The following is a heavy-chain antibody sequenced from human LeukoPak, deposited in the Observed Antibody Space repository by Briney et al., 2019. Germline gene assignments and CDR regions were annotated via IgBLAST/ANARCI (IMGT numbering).Heavy chain of an antibody. CDR3: ARGSSSSSEPFDY. D-gene: IGHD6-6*01. J-gene: IGHJ4*02. CDR2: IIPIFGTA. CDR1: GGTFSSYA. V-gene: IGHV1-69*05. Sequence: ASVKVSSKASGGTFSSYAISWVRQAPGQGLEWMGRIIPIFGTANYAQKFQGRVTITTDESTSTAYMELSSLRSEDTAVYYCARGSSSSSEPFDYWGQGTLVTVSS.